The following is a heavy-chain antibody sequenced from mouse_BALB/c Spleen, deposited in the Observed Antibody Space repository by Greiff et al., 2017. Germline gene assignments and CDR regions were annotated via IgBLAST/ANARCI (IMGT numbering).Heavy chain of an antibody. Sequence: VQLQQSGAELVKPGASVKLSCTASGFNIKDTYMHWVKQRPEQGLEWIGRIDPANGNTKYDPKFQGKATITADTSSNTAYLQLSILTSEYTAVYYCASYYRYDEDAMDYWGQGTSVTVSS. CDR3: ASYYRYDEDAMDY. D-gene: IGHD2-14*01. J-gene: IGHJ4*01. CDR2: IDPANGNT. CDR1: GFNIKDTY. V-gene: IGHV14-3*02.